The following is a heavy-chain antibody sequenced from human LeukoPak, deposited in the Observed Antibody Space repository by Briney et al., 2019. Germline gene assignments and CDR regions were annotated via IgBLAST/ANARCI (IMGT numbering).Heavy chain of an antibody. CDR3: TRGSIAYYYMDV. V-gene: IGHV4-39*07. D-gene: IGHD3-22*01. J-gene: IGHJ6*03. Sequence: SETLSLTCTVSGGSISSSSYYWGWIRQPPGKGLEWIGSIYYSGSTYYNPSLKSRVTISVDTSKNQFSLKLSSVTAADTAVYYCTRGSIAYYYMDVWGKGTTVTISS. CDR2: IYYSGST. CDR1: GGSISSSSYY.